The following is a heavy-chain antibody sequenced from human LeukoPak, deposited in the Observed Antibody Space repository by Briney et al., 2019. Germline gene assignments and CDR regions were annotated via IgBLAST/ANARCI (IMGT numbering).Heavy chain of an antibody. Sequence: PGGSLRLSCAASGFTVSSNYMSWVRQAPGKGLEWVSVIYSGGSTHYADSVKGRFTISRDNSKNTLYLQMNSLRAEDTAVYHCARVPRGTSSYYFDYWGQGTLVTVSS. CDR3: ARVPRGTSSYYFDY. D-gene: IGHD6-6*01. J-gene: IGHJ4*02. V-gene: IGHV3-53*01. CDR2: IYSGGST. CDR1: GFTVSSNY.